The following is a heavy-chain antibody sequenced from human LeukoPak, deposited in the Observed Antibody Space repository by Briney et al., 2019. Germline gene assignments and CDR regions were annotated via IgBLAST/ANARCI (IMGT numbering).Heavy chain of an antibody. CDR1: GFTFRNHA. J-gene: IGHJ5*02. CDR2: ISTDGVNT. CDR3: ARCTKYTTGWCNWFDP. D-gene: IGHD6-19*01. Sequence: GGSLRLSCVASGFTFRNHAMNWVRQTQGKGLEWVSSISTDGVNTYYADSVKGRFTISRDTSKDTLYLQMNSLSAEDTAVYYCARCTKYTTGWCNWFDPWGQGTLVTVSS. V-gene: IGHV3-23*01.